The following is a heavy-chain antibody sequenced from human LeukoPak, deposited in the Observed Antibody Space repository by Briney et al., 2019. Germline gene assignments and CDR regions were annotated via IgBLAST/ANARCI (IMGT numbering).Heavy chain of an antibody. Sequence: PSETLSLTCAVFGGSFSGYNWNWLRQSPRTGLEWMAEINDSGSTKYYPSLRSRVTISLDTSKNQFSLKLTSVTAADTAVYYCARGVYTEMSTIMGHFDCWGRGTLVTVSS. CDR3: ARGVYTEMSTIMGHFDC. J-gene: IGHJ4*02. D-gene: IGHD5-24*01. CDR2: INDSGST. V-gene: IGHV4-34*01. CDR1: GGSFSGYN.